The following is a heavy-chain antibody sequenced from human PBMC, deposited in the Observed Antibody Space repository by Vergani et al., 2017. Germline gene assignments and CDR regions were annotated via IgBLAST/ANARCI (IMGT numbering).Heavy chain of an antibody. CDR1: GFTFSSYAM. CDR3: VRQWKLQGAFDI. J-gene: IGHJ3*02. Sequence: VKLLESGGGLVQPGGSLRFSCAASGFTFSSYAMSWVRQAPGKGLEWMGEVYHSGSTNYNPSLKSRVTISVDKSKNQISLNLRSVTAADTVVYYCVRQWKLQGAFDIWGQGTMVTVSS. CDR2: VYHSGST. V-gene: IGHV4-4*02. D-gene: IGHD1-1*01.